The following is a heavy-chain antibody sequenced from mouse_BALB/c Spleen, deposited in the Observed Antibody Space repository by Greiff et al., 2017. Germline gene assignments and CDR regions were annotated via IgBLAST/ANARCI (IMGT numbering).Heavy chain of an antibody. CDR3: ASEFITTAPDAMDY. J-gene: IGHJ4*01. V-gene: IGHV5-12-1*01. CDR1: GFAFSSYD. D-gene: IGHD1-2*01. CDR2: ISSGGGST. Sequence: DVHLVESGGGLVKPGGSLKLSCAASGFAFSSYDMSWVRQTPEKRLEWVAYISSGGGSTYYPDTVKGRFTISRDNAKNTLYLQMSSLKSEDTAMYYCASEFITTAPDAMDYWGQGTSVTVSS.